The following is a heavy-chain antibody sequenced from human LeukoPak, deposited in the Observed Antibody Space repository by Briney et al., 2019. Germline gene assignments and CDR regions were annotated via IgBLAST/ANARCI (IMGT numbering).Heavy chain of an antibody. V-gene: IGHV3-48*03. J-gene: IGHJ4*02. CDR3: ARGIAAADLDY. CDR1: GFTFSSYE. D-gene: IGHD6-13*01. Sequence: GGSLRLSCAASGFTFSSYEMNWVRQAPGKGLEWVSYISSSGSTIYYADSVEGRFTISRDNAKNSLYLQMNSLRAEDTAVYYCARGIAAADLDYWGQGTLVTVSS. CDR2: ISSSGSTI.